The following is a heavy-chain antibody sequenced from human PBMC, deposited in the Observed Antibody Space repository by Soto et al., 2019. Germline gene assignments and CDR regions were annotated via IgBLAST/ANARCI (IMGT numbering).Heavy chain of an antibody. CDR1: GFTFNSYA. CDR3: VKGGQPLFGYHYGMDV. Sequence: GVSLRLSCSASGFTFNSYAMHWVRQAPGKGLEYVSAISNNGVNTHYADSVKGRFTISRDNSKNTLYLQMSSLRAEDTAVYYCVKGGQPLFGYHYGMDVWGQGTTVTVSS. V-gene: IGHV3-64D*08. D-gene: IGHD6-13*01. CDR2: ISNNGVNT. J-gene: IGHJ6*02.